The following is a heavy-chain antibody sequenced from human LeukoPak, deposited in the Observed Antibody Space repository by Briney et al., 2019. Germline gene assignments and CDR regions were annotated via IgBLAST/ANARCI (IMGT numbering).Heavy chain of an antibody. CDR3: ARGTRTTLGI. CDR2: INHSGST. J-gene: IGHJ3*02. CDR1: GGSFSGYY. Sequence: PSETLSLTCAVYGGSFSGYYWSWIRQPPGKGLEWIGEINHSGSTNYNPSLKSRVTISVDTSKNQFSLKLSSVTAADTAVYYCARGTRTTLGIWGQGTMLTVSS. V-gene: IGHV4-34*01. D-gene: IGHD2-2*01.